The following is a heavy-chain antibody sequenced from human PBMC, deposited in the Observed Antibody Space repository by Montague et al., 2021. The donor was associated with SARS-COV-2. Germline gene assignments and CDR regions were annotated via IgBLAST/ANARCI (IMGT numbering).Heavy chain of an antibody. J-gene: IGHJ4*02. CDR2: ISSDGSNK. V-gene: IGHV3-30-3*01. Sequence: SLRLSCAASGFTFSSYAMHWVRQAPGKGLEWVAAISSDGSNKYYADSVKGRFTISGDNSKNTLYLQMNSLRAEDTAVYHCARIQYGGYGGAFDYWGQGTLVTVSS. CDR1: GFTFSSYA. CDR3: ARIQYGGYGGAFDY. D-gene: IGHD5-12*01.